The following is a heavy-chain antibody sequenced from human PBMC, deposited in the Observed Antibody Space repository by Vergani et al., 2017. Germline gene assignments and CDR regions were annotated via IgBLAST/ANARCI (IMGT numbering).Heavy chain of an antibody. CDR2: IYHGGST. CDR3: ARVRHDYGDEGGYYFEY. D-gene: IGHD4-17*01. V-gene: IGHV4-39*07. J-gene: IGHJ4*02. CDR1: GGSISSVSYF. Sequence: QVQLQESGPGLVKPSQTLSLTCTVSGGSISSVSYFLGWIRQPPGKGLEWIGYIYHGGSTYYNPSLRSRLTLSVDTSKNQFSLKVKSVTAADTAVYYCARVRHDYGDEGGYYFEYWGQGTLVTVSS.